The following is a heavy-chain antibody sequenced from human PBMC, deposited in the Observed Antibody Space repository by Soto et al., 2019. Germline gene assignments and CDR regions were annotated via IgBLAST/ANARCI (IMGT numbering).Heavy chain of an antibody. D-gene: IGHD2-21*02. V-gene: IGHV4-61*01. CDR3: ARDAGAYCGGDCYDWYFDL. CDR2: IYYSGST. Sequence: QVQLQESGPGLVKPSETLSLTCTVSGGSVSSGSYYWSWIRQPPGKGLEWIGYIYYSGSTNYNPSLQSRVTLSVDTSKNQCSLKLSSVTAADTAVYYCARDAGAYCGGDCYDWYFDLWGRGTLVTVSS. CDR1: GGSVSSGSYY. J-gene: IGHJ2*01.